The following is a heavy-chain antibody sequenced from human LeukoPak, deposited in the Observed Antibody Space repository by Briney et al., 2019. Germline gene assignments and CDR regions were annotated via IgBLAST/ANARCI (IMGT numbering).Heavy chain of an antibody. J-gene: IGHJ4*02. CDR2: ISYDGSNK. CDR3: ARDWGSFDY. CDR1: GFTFSSYA. Sequence: PGRSLRLPCAASGFTFSSYAMHWVRQAPGKGLEWVAVISYDGSNKYYADSVKGRFTISRDNSKNTLYLQMNSLRAEDTAVYYCARDWGSFDYWGQGTLVTVSS. V-gene: IGHV3-30-3*01. D-gene: IGHD3-16*01.